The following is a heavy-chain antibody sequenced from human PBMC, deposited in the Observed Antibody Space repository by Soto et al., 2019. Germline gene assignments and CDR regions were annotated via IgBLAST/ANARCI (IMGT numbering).Heavy chain of an antibody. V-gene: IGHV1-69*01. CDR2: IIPIFGTA. D-gene: IGHD1-26*01. CDR1: GGTFSSYA. Sequence: QVQLVQSGAEVKKPGSSVKVSCKASGGTFSSYAISWVRQAPGQGLEWSGWIIPIFGTANYAQKFQGRVTITADESTSTAYMAMSSLRSEDTAVYYCERDAGRGSGSYLGVGEANFDYWGQGTLVTVSS. CDR3: ERDAGRGSGSYLGVGEANFDY. J-gene: IGHJ4*02.